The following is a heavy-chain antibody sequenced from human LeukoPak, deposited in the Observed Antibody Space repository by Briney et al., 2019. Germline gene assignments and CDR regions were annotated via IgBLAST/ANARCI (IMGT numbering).Heavy chain of an antibody. CDR2: IRYDGSNK. D-gene: IGHD3-22*01. CDR1: GFSFSSYG. Sequence: GGSLRLSCAASGFSFSSYGMYWVRQAPGKGLEWVAFIRYDGSNKYYADSVKGRFTISRDNAKNSLYLQMNSLRAEDTAVYYCARGSITMIVVVITEGNDAFDIWGQGTMVTISS. J-gene: IGHJ3*02. V-gene: IGHV3-30*02. CDR3: ARGSITMIVVVITEGNDAFDI.